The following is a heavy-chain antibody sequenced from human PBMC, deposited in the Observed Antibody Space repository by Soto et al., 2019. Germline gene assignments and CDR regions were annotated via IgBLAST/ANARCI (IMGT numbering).Heavy chain of an antibody. V-gene: IGHV1-69*06. D-gene: IGHD5-12*01. Sequence: QVQLVQSGAEVKKPGSSVKVSCKASGGTFSSYAISWVRQAPGQGLEWMGGIIPIFGTANYAQKFQGRVTITADKSTSTAYMELSILRSEDTAVYYCARGKGDGYNPYYYYYGMDVWGQGTTVTVSS. CDR1: GGTFSSYA. CDR3: ARGKGDGYNPYYYYYGMDV. J-gene: IGHJ6*02. CDR2: IIPIFGTA.